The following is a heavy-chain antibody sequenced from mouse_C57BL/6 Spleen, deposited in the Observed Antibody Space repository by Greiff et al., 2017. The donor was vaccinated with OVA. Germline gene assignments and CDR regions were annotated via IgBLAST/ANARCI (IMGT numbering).Heavy chain of an antibody. Sequence: EVKLVESGGGLVKPGGSLKLSCAASGFTFSSYAMSWVRQTPEQRLEWVATISAGGSYNYYPDNVKGRFTIARDNAKNNLDLQMSHRKSEDTAMYYCARGTVTTGTLFDYWGQGTTLTVSS. CDR2: ISAGGSYN. J-gene: IGHJ2*01. CDR1: GFTFSSYA. V-gene: IGHV5-4*03. CDR3: ARGTVTTGTLFDY. D-gene: IGHD2-2*01.